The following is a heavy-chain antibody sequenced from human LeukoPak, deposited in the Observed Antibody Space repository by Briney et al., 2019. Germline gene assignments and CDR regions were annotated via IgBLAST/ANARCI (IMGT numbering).Heavy chain of an antibody. V-gene: IGHV1-18*01. J-gene: IGHJ4*02. CDR3: ARGDFDWPNFN. D-gene: IGHD3-9*01. CDR1: GYTFTSYG. Sequence: ASVKVSCKASGYTFTSYGISWVRQAPGQGLEWMGWISAYNGNTNYAQKLQGRVTMTRNTSISTAYMELSSLRSEDTAVYYCARGDFDWPNFNWGQGTLVTVSS. CDR2: ISAYNGNT.